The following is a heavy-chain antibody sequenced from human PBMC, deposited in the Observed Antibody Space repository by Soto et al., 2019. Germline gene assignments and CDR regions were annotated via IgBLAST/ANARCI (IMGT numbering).Heavy chain of an antibody. CDR2: INHSGST. Sequence: QVQLQQWGAGLLKPSETLSLTCAVYGGSFTGYSWTWIRQPPGKGLEWIGQINHSGSTIYSTSLKSRLTISVPTSKNQFSLELSSVTAADTAVYYCARGLFSGNSYSGGWYYFDYWGQGALVTVSS. J-gene: IGHJ4*02. CDR3: ARGLFSGNSYSGGWYYFDY. CDR1: GGSFTGYS. V-gene: IGHV4-34*01. D-gene: IGHD1-26*01.